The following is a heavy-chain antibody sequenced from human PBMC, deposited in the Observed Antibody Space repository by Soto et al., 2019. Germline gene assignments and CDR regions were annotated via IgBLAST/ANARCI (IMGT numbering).Heavy chain of an antibody. Sequence: GGSLRLSCAASGFTFSSYDMHWVRQATGKGLEWVSAIGTAGDTYYPGSVKGRFTISRENAKNSLYLQMNSLRAGDTAVYYCAKAYDFWSGYYTDFDYWGQGTLVTVSS. CDR3: AKAYDFWSGYYTDFDY. V-gene: IGHV3-13*01. D-gene: IGHD3-3*01. CDR1: GFTFSSYD. J-gene: IGHJ4*02. CDR2: IGTAGDT.